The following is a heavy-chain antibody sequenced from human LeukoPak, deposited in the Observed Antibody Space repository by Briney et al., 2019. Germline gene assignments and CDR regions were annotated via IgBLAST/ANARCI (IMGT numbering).Heavy chain of an antibody. V-gene: IGHV3-53*01. Sequence: GSLRLSCAASGFIVSSDSISWVRQAPGKGLDWVSIIYSGGTTNYADSVRARFTISRDNSKNTVYLQMNSLRVEDTAVYYCARATLDNWGQGTLVTVSS. CDR3: ARATLDN. CDR1: GFIVSSDS. J-gene: IGHJ4*02. CDR2: IYSGGTT.